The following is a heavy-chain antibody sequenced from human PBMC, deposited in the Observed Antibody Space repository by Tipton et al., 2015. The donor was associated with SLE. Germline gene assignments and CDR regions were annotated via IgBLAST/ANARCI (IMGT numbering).Heavy chain of an antibody. D-gene: IGHD3-22*01. J-gene: IGHJ4*02. CDR1: SYSISSSYY. CDR3: ARDEYRYDATGYHLLGHFDF. V-gene: IGHV4-38-2*02. CDR2: VYQSASA. Sequence: LRLSCTVSSYSISSSYYWGWIRQPPGKGLEWIGSVYQSASAYYNPSLKSRVTISVDTSKNQFSLKLSSVTAADTAVYYCARDEYRYDATGYHLLGHFDFWGQGTLVTVSS.